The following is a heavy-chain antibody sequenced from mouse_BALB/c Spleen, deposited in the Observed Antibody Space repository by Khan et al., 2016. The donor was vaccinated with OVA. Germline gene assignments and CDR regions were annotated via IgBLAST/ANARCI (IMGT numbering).Heavy chain of an antibody. J-gene: IGHJ3*01. CDR1: GYTFTDYY. V-gene: IGHV1-77*01. CDR3: ARRNYFGYTFAY. CDR2: ISPGSGDT. D-gene: IGHD1-2*01. Sequence: QVQLQQSGAELARPGASVKLSCKASGYTFTDYYINWVKQRTGQGLEWIGEISPGSGDTYYNEKFKGKATLTADKSARAAYMQLSSLTSDASAVYFCARRNYFGYTFAYWGQGTLVTVSA.